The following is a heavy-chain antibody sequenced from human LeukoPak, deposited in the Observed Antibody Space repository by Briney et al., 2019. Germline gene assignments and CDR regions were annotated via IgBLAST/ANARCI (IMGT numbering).Heavy chain of an antibody. CDR3: ARGPMIVVVIPDY. CDR2: INPNSGGT. J-gene: IGHJ4*02. V-gene: IGHV1-2*02. Sequence: ASVKVSCKASGYTFTCYYMHWVRQAPGQGLEWMGWINPNSGGTNYAQKFQGRVTMTRDTSISTAYMELSRLRSDDTAVYYCARGPMIVVVIPDYWGQGTLVTVSS. D-gene: IGHD3-22*01. CDR1: GYTFTCYY.